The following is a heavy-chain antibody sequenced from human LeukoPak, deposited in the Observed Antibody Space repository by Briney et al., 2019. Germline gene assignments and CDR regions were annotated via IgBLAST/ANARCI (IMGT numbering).Heavy chain of an antibody. D-gene: IGHD1-26*01. CDR3: ASRVGAQSWYFDL. CDR1: GGSISSSSYY. J-gene: IGHJ2*01. Sequence: KSSETLSLTCTVSGGSISSSSYYWGWIRQPPGKGLEWIGSIYYSGSTYYNPSLKSRVTISVDTSKNQFSLNLTSVTAADTAVYYCASRVGAQSWYFDLWGRGTLVTVSS. CDR2: IYYSGST. V-gene: IGHV4-39*01.